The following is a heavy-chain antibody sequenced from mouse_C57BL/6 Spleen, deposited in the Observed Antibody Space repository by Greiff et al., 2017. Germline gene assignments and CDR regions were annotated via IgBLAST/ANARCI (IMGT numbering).Heavy chain of an antibody. D-gene: IGHD2-5*01. Sequence: EVKLVESGGGLVKPGGSLKLSCAASGFTFSSYAMSWVRQTPEKRLEWVATISDGGSYTYYPDNVKGRFTISRDNAKNNLYLQMSHLKSEDTAMYYCARDEAYYSNPWFAYWGQGTLVTVSA. CDR1: GFTFSSYA. CDR3: ARDEAYYSNPWFAY. CDR2: ISDGGSYT. J-gene: IGHJ3*01. V-gene: IGHV5-4*01.